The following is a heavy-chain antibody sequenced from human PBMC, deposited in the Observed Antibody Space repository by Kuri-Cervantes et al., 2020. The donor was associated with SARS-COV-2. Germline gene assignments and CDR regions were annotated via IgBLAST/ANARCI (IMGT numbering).Heavy chain of an antibody. CDR3: ARDFHPIYSNYDYQYYYYMDV. CDR2: MSYDGRHK. CDR1: GFTFRSYA. V-gene: IGHV3-30*01. J-gene: IGHJ6*03. Sequence: GESLKIPCEASGFTFRSYAMHWVRQAPGTGLEWVAVMSYDGRHKYYADSVKGRFTISRDNSKNTLYLQMNSLRAEDTALFYCARDFHPIYSNYDYQYYYYMDVWGKGTTVTVSS. D-gene: IGHD4-11*01.